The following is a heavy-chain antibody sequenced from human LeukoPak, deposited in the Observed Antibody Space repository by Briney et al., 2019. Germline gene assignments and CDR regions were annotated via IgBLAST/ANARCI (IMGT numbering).Heavy chain of an antibody. J-gene: IGHJ3*02. CDR1: GGSISSSSYY. V-gene: IGHV4-39*07. CDR3: ARDLAPVLRYFDWPYPPVDI. D-gene: IGHD3-9*01. Sequence: PSETLSLTCTVSGGSISSSSYYWGWIRQPPGKGLEWIGSIQPVPQESISVDTSKNQFSLKLSSVTAADTAVYYCARDLAPVLRYFDWPYPPVDIWGQGTMVTVSS.